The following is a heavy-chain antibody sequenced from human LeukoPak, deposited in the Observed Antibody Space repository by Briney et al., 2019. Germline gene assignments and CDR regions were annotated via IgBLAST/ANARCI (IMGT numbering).Heavy chain of an antibody. CDR3: ASDSSGWYNQGYWYFDL. D-gene: IGHD6-19*01. CDR1: GGSISSSSYY. Sequence: SETLSLTCTVSGGSISSSSYYWGWIRQPPGQGLEWVGSIYYSGSTYYNPSLKRRVTISVDTSNNQFSLKLSSVTAADTAVYYCASDSSGWYNQGYWYFDLWGRGTLVTVSS. V-gene: IGHV4-39*01. CDR2: IYYSGST. J-gene: IGHJ2*01.